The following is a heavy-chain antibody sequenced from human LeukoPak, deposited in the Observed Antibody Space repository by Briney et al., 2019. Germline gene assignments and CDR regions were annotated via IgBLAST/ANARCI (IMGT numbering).Heavy chain of an antibody. CDR2: IYYSGST. J-gene: IGHJ5*02. CDR3: ARDYSGYDSNWFDP. V-gene: IGHV4-39*07. CDR1: GGSISSSRDY. Sequence: SETLSLTCIVSGGSISSSRDYWAWIRQPPGKGLEWIANIYYSGSTYYSPSLKSRVIISVDTSKNQFSLKLSSVTAADTAVYYCARDYSGYDSNWFDPWGQGTLVTVSS. D-gene: IGHD5-12*01.